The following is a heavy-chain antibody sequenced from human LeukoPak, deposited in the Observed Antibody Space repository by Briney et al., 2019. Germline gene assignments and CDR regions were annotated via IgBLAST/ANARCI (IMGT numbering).Heavy chain of an antibody. J-gene: IGHJ6*03. CDR2: ISWNSGRI. Sequence: GGSLRLSCAASGFTFDDYAMHWVRQAPGKGLEWVSGISWNSGRIDYADSVKGRFTISRDNAKNSLYLQMNSPRAEDTAVYYCARDHAFSYYYYYMDVWGKGTTVTVSS. CDR3: ARDHAFSYYYYYMDV. CDR1: GFTFDDYA. D-gene: IGHD3-3*01. V-gene: IGHV3-9*01.